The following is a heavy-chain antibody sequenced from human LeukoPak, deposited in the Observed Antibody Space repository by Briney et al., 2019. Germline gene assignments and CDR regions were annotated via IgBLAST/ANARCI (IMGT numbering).Heavy chain of an antibody. CDR3: ARDATYGVGKFDP. D-gene: IGHD3-10*01. J-gene: IGHJ5*02. CDR1: VYTFTSYG. Sequence: ASVNVSCKASVYTFTSYGISWLRQAPGQGLDGMGWISAYNGNTNYAQKLQGRVTMTTDTSTSTAYMELRSLRADDTAVYYCARDATYGVGKFDPWGQGTLVTVSS. V-gene: IGHV1-18*01. CDR2: ISAYNGNT.